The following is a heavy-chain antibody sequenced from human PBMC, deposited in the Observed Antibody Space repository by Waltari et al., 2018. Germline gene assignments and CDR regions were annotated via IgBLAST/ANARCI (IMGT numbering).Heavy chain of an antibody. D-gene: IGHD4-17*01. J-gene: IGHJ2*01. V-gene: IGHV1-3*01. CDR1: GYTFTSYA. CDR3: ASRWYGDHGYWYFDL. CDR2: INAGNGNT. Sequence: QVQLVQAGAEGKKPGASVKVSCKASGYTFTSYAMHWVRQAPGQRLEWMGWINAGNGNTKSSQKFQGRATITRDTSASTAYMELSSLRSEDTAVYYCASRWYGDHGYWYFDLWGRGTLVTVSS.